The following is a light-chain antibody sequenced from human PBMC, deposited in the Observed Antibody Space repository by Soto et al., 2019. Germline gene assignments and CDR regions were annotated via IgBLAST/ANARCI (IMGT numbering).Light chain of an antibody. CDR3: QQYNNWPPIT. V-gene: IGKV3D-15*01. J-gene: IGKJ5*01. CDR1: QSVSSK. CDR2: GAS. Sequence: ETVVTQSPATLSVSPGERATLSCRASQSVSSKLAWYQQKPGQAPRLLICGASTRATGIPARFSGSGSGTEFTLSISSLQSEDSAVYYCQQYNNWPPITFGQGTRLEIK.